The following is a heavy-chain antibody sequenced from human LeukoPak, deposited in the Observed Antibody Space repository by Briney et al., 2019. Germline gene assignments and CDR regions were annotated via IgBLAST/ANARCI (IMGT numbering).Heavy chain of an antibody. V-gene: IGHV3-11*01. CDR2: VSSGGDIT. Sequence: GGSLRLSCAGSGFSFSDYYISWIRQAPGKGLEWLSIVSSGGDITTYADSVKGRFTISRDNTRNLLFLQMNSLRAEDTAVYYCAKVYFRSVSGPPSRWGQGTLVTVSS. CDR3: AKVYFRSVSGPPSR. J-gene: IGHJ4*02. D-gene: IGHD2-8*01. CDR1: GFSFSDYY.